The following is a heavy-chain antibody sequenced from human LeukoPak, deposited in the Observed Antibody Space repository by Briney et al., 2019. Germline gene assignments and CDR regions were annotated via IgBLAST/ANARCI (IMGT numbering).Heavy chain of an antibody. CDR3: AIYYYDSSGYYHPYFDY. CDR2: IIPIFGTA. CDR1: GGTFSSYA. Sequence: ASVKVSCKASGGTFSSYAISWVRQAPGQGLEWLGGIIPIFGTANYAQKFQGRVTITTDESTSTAYMEPSSLRSEDTAVYYCAIYYYDSSGYYHPYFDYWGQGTLVTVSS. D-gene: IGHD3-22*01. V-gene: IGHV1-69*05. J-gene: IGHJ4*02.